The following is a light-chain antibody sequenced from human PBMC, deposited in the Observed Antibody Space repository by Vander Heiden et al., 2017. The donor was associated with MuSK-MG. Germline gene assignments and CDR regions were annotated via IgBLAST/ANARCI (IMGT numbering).Light chain of an antibody. Sequence: DIQLTQSPSSLSASVGDRVTITCRSSQTIRNFLNWYQQRPGKAPRLLIFAASNSHSGVPSRFSGSGSGTDFTLTITRLQPADFATYFCRQSDSVPRTFGQGTKVEIK. J-gene: IGKJ1*01. CDR3: RQSDSVPRT. CDR1: QTIRNF. V-gene: IGKV1-39*01. CDR2: AAS.